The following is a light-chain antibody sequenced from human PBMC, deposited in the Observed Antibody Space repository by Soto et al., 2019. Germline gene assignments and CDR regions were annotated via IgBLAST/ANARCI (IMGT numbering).Light chain of an antibody. V-gene: IGKV3-15*01. CDR2: GAS. Sequence: EIVVTQSPGILSVSPGERATLSCRASQSVSRKLAWYQQKPGQAPTLLIYGASTRATGIPARFTGSGSGTEFTLTISSLQSEDFAVYYCQEYSKWPLFTFGPGTKVDIK. CDR3: QEYSKWPLFT. CDR1: QSVSRK. J-gene: IGKJ3*01.